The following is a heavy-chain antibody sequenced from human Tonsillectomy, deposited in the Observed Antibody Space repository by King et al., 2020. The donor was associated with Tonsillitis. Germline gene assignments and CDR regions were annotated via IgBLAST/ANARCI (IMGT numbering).Heavy chain of an antibody. CDR1: GGSFSDYF. Sequence: VQLQQWGAGLLKPSETLSLTCAVYGGSFSDYFWSWIRQPPGKGLEWIGDINHSGSTNFNPSLKSRVTISMDTSKNKFSLKLRSVTAADTAVYFCARGKYDFWSGYSDYFDYWGRGTLVTVPS. V-gene: IGHV4-34*01. D-gene: IGHD3-3*01. CDR2: INHSGST. CDR3: ARGKYDFWSGYSDYFDY. J-gene: IGHJ4*02.